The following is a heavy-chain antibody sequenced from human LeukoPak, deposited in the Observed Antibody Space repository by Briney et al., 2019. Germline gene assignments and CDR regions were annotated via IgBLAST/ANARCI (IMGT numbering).Heavy chain of an antibody. J-gene: IGHJ5*02. V-gene: IGHV4-34*01. Sequence: SETLSLTCAVYGGSFSGYYWGWIRQPPGKGLEWVGEINHSGSTNYNPSLKSRVTISVDTSKNQFSLKLSSVTAADTAVYYCARGKDSSSWYNRRNWFDPWGQGTLVTVSS. D-gene: IGHD6-13*01. CDR2: INHSGST. CDR1: GGSFSGYY. CDR3: ARGKDSSSWYNRRNWFDP.